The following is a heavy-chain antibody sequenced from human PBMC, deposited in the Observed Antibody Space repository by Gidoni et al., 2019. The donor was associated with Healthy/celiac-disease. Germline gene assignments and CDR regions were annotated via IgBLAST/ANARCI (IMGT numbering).Heavy chain of an antibody. J-gene: IGHJ4*02. V-gene: IGHV3-21*01. CDR1: GFTFSSYS. D-gene: IGHD6-6*01. Sequence: AASGFTFSSYSMNWVRQAPGKGLEWVSSISSSSSYIYYADSVKGRFTISRDNAKNSLYLQMNSLRAEDTAVYYCARVGSSTGDYWGQGTLVTVSS. CDR3: ARVGSSTGDY. CDR2: ISSSSSYI.